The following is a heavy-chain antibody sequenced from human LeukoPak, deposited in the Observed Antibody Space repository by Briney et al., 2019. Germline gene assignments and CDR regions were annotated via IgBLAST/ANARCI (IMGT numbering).Heavy chain of an antibody. CDR2: IRYDGSNK. CDR1: GLTFSSYA. V-gene: IGHV3-30*02. Sequence: GGSLRLSCAASGLTFSSYAMNWVRQAPGKGLEWVALIRYDGSNKYYADSVKGRFTISRDDSKNTLYLQMSSLRPEDTAVYYCEGYSGSYYEAPYWGQGTLVTVSS. CDR3: EGYSGSYYEAPY. D-gene: IGHD1-26*01. J-gene: IGHJ4*02.